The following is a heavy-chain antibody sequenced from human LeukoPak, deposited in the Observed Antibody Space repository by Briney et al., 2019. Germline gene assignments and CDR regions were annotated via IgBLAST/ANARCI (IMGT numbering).Heavy chain of an antibody. V-gene: IGHV4-30-4*01. D-gene: IGHD3-22*01. Sequence: SETLSLTCAVYGGSFSGYYWSWIRQPPGKGLEWIAYMYYSGSTYYNPSLKSRVTMSADTSKNQLSLKLSSVTAADTAAYYCARPYYYDSRIDPWGQGILVAVSS. CDR3: ARPYYYDSRIDP. CDR2: MYYSGST. CDR1: GGSFSGYY. J-gene: IGHJ5*02.